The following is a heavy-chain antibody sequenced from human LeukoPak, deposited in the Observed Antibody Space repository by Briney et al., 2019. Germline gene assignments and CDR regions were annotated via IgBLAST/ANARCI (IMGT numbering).Heavy chain of an antibody. V-gene: IGHV3-53*01. CDR2: IYSGGST. J-gene: IGHJ6*03. CDR3: ARDRVECSSTSCYVGYYYYYYMDV. CDR1: GFTVSSNY. D-gene: IGHD2-2*01. Sequence: GGSLRLSCAASGFTVSSNYMSWVRQAPGKGLEWVSVIYSGGSTYYADSVKGRFTISRDNSKNTLYLQMNSLRAEDTAVYYCARDRVECSSTSCYVGYYYYYYMDVWGKGTTVTVSS.